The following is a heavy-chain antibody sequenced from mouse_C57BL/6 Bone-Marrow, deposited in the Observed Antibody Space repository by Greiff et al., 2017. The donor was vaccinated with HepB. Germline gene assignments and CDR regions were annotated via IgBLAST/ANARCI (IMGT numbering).Heavy chain of an antibody. J-gene: IGHJ4*01. CDR3: ARRLLFYAMDY. CDR1: GFNIKDYY. D-gene: IGHD2-13*01. CDR2: IDPEDGET. V-gene: IGHV14-2*01. Sequence: EVKLMESGAELVKPGASVKLSCTASGFNIKDYYMHWVKQRTEQGLEWIGRIDPEDGETKYAPNFQGKATITADTSSNTAYLQLSSLTSEDTAVYYCARRLLFYAMDYWGQGTSVTVSS.